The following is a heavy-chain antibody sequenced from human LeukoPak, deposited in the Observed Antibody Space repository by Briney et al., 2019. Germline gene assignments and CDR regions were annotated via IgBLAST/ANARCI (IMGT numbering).Heavy chain of an antibody. J-gene: IGHJ4*02. CDR3: ARMKSGSYSFDY. V-gene: IGHV3-7*01. CDR2: IKQDGSEK. CDR1: GFTFSSYW. Sequence: GGSLRLSCAASGFTFSSYWMSWVRQAPGKGLEWVANIKQDGSEKYYVDSVKGRFTISRDNAKNSLYLQMSSLRAEDTAIYYCARMKSGSYSFDYWGQGTLVTVSS. D-gene: IGHD1-26*01.